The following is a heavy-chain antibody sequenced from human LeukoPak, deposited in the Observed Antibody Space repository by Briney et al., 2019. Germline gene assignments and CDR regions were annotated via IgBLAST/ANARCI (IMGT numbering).Heavy chain of an antibody. CDR1: GGSISSGGYY. Sequence: PSETLSLTCTVSGGSISSGGYYWSWIRQPPGKGLEWIGEINHSGSTDYNPSLKSRVTISVDTSKNQFSLKLSSVTAADTAVYYCARGRTAMVRAANFDYWGQGTLVAVSS. J-gene: IGHJ4*02. D-gene: IGHD3-10*01. CDR3: ARGRTAMVRAANFDY. V-gene: IGHV4-39*07. CDR2: INHSGST.